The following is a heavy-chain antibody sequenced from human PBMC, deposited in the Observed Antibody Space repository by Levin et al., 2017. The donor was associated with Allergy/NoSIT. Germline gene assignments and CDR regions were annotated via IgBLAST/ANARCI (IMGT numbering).Heavy chain of an antibody. CDR2: IYPGDSDT. J-gene: IGHJ4*02. D-gene: IGHD3-3*02. V-gene: IGHV5-51*01. CDR1: GYSFTSYW. Sequence: GGSLRLSCKGSGYSFTSYWIGWVRQMPGKGLEWMGIIYPGDSDTRYSPSFQGQVTISADKSISTAYLQWSSLKASDTAMYYCARHLSLYYFDYWGQGTLVTVSS. CDR3: ARHLSLYYFDY.